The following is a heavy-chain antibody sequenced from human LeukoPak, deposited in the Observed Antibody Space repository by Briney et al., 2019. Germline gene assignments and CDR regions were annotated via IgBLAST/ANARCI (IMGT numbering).Heavy chain of an antibody. V-gene: IGHV4-59*12. CDR1: GGSISSYY. CDR2: ICYSGST. CDR3: ARGGYSSSWSLGMDV. J-gene: IGHJ6*02. Sequence: SETLSLTCTVSGGSISSYYWTWIRQTPGKELEWIGYICYSGSTNYNPSLKSRVSISVDTSRNQLSLMLTSVTAADTAVYYCARGGYSSSWSLGMDVWGQGTTVTVSS. D-gene: IGHD6-13*01.